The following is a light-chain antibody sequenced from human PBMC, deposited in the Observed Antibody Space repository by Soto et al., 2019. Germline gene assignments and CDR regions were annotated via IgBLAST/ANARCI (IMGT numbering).Light chain of an antibody. CDR3: QPYASSPKT. Sequence: EIVLTQSPGTLALSPGERATLSCRASQSVSSSYLAWYQQKPGQAPRVLMYGASSRATGIADKFSGSGSGTDFTLTISRPEPEDFAVYYSQPYASSPKTFGQATKVEIK. V-gene: IGKV3-20*01. CDR2: GAS. J-gene: IGKJ1*01. CDR1: QSVSSSY.